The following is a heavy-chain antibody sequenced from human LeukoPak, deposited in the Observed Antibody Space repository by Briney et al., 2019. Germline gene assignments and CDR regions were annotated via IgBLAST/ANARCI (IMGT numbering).Heavy chain of an antibody. D-gene: IGHD5-24*01. V-gene: IGHV3-48*01. J-gene: IGHJ4*02. CDR2: IDSSSSTI. CDR3: AKEGGVATINPFDY. CDR1: GFIFSDYN. Sequence: GGSLRLSCEASGFIFSDYNMNWARQAPGKGLEWLSFIDSSSSTIYYADSVKGRFTISRDNSKNTLYLQMNSLRAEDTAVYYCAKEGGVATINPFDYWGQGTLVTVSS.